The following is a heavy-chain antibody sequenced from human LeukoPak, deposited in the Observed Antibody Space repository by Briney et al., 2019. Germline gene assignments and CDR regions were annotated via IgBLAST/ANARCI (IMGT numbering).Heavy chain of an antibody. CDR1: GFTISSYG. CDR3: ARGGGYSYGYGVIDY. CDR2: IWYDGNNK. J-gene: IGHJ4*02. V-gene: IGHV3-33*01. D-gene: IGHD5-18*01. Sequence: GGSLRLSCAASGFTISSYGMHWVRQAPGKGLEWVALIWYDGNNKYYGDSVKGRFTISRDNSKNTLYLQMSSLRAEDTAVYYCARGGGYSYGYGVIDYWGQGTLVTVSS.